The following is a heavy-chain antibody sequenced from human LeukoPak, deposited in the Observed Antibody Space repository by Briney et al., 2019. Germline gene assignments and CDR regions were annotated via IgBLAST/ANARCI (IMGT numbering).Heavy chain of an antibody. V-gene: IGHV5-10-1*01. CDR3: ARVGAPPRYYYYGMDV. D-gene: IGHD1-26*01. J-gene: IGHJ6*02. CDR1: GYSFTSYW. Sequence: PGESLKISCKGSGYSFTSYWISWVRQMPGKGLEWMGRIDPSDSYTNYSPSFQGHVTISADKSISTAYLQWSSLKASDTAMYYCARVGAPPRYYYYGMDVWGQGTTVTVSS. CDR2: IDPSDSYT.